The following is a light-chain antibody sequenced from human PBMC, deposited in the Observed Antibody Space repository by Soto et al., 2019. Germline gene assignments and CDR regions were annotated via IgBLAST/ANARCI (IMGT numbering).Light chain of an antibody. CDR2: GAS. J-gene: IGKJ5*01. CDR3: QQYNNWLSIT. Sequence: EIVLTQSLATLSVSPGERATLSCRASQSVSSNLAWYQQKAGQAPRLLIYGASTRATGIPARFSGSGSGTEFTLTISSLQSEDFAVYYCQQYNNWLSITFGQGTRLEIK. CDR1: QSVSSN. V-gene: IGKV3-15*01.